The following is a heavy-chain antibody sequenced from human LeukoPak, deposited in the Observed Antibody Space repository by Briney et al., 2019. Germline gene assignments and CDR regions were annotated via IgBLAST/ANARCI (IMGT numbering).Heavy chain of an antibody. J-gene: IGHJ4*02. D-gene: IGHD3-22*01. Sequence: ASVKVSCKASGGTFSSYAISWVRQAPGQGLEWMGGIIPMLGTPNYAQKFQGRVTITADESTSTTYMELSSLRSGDTAVYYCAREGLPYDSSGYWSLDYWGQGTLVTVSS. V-gene: IGHV1-69*13. CDR2: IIPMLGTP. CDR3: AREGLPYDSSGYWSLDY. CDR1: GGTFSSYA.